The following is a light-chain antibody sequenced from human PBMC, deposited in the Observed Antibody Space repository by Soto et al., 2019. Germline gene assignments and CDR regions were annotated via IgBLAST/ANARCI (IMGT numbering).Light chain of an antibody. J-gene: IGLJ2*01. CDR1: SSNIGAGYD. Sequence: QSVLTQPPSVSGAPGQRVTFPCTGSSSNIGAGYDVHWYQQLPGTAPKLVIYGNINRPSGVPDRFSGSKSGTSASLAITGLQAEDEADYYCQSYDSSLSGHVVFGGGTKLTVL. CDR3: QSYDSSLSGHVV. V-gene: IGLV1-40*01. CDR2: GNI.